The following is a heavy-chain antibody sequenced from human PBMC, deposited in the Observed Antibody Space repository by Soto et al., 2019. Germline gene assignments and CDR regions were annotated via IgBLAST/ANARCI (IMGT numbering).Heavy chain of an antibody. CDR1: GGSISRYS. D-gene: IGHD3-9*01. V-gene: IGHV4-59*01. J-gene: IGHJ3*02. Sequence: PSETLSLTCTVSGGSISRYSWSWIRQPPEKGLKWIGYIYYSGSTNYNPSLKSRVTISVDTSKNQFSLKLSSVTAADTAVYYCARDYRIYYDILTGYSRSHAFDIWGQGTMVTVS. CDR3: ARDYRIYYDILTGYSRSHAFDI. CDR2: IYYSGST.